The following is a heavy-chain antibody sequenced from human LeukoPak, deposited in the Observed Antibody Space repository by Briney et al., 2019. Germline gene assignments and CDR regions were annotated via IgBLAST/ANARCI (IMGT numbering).Heavy chain of an antibody. CDR1: GYRFSDYW. CDR2: IYPGDSDI. V-gene: IGHV5-51*01. D-gene: IGHD1-26*01. CDR3: GTHVGDSGNHGSVVATYY. Sequence: GESLQISCKGSGYRFSDYWIGWVRQMPGKGLEWMGIIYPGDSDIRYSPSFQGQVTISADKSISIAYLQWSSLKASDTAMYYCGTHVGDSGNHGSVVATYYWGQGTPVTVSS. J-gene: IGHJ4*02.